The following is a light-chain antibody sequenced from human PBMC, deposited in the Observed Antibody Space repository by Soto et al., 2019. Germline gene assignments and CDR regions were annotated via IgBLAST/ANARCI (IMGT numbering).Light chain of an antibody. V-gene: IGLV2-14*03. CDR1: SSDVGGYNY. CDR3: CSYTTSNTRQIV. CDR2: DVS. Sequence: LAQRASVSGSPGQSITISCTGTSSDVGGYNYVSWYQHHPGKAPKLMIYDVSNRPSGVSNRFSGSKSGNTASLTISGLQPEDEADYYCCSYTTSNTRQIVFGTGTKVTVL. J-gene: IGLJ1*01.